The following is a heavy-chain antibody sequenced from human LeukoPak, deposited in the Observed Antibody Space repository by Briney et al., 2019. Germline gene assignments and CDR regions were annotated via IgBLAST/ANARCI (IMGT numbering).Heavy chain of an antibody. Sequence: SETLSLTCAVYGGSFSGYYWSWIRQPPGKGLEWIGEINHSGSTNYHPSLKSRVTISVDTSKNQFSLKLSSVTAADTAVYYCARGGSAIFGVVRFNWFDSWGQGTLVTVSS. CDR3: ARGGSAIFGVVRFNWFDS. D-gene: IGHD3-3*01. CDR1: GGSFSGYY. V-gene: IGHV4-34*01. CDR2: INHSGST. J-gene: IGHJ5*01.